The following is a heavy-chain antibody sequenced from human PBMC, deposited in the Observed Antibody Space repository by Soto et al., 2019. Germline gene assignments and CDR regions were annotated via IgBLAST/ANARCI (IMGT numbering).Heavy chain of an antibody. Sequence: ASVKVSCKASGYTFTSYGISWVRQAPGQGLEWMGWISAYNGNTNYAQKLQGRVTMTTDTSTSTVYMELRSLRSDDTAVYYCAREPHYYFDSSGYSFDSWGQGTLVTVS. J-gene: IGHJ4*02. CDR3: AREPHYYFDSSGYSFDS. D-gene: IGHD3-22*01. CDR2: ISAYNGNT. CDR1: GYTFTSYG. V-gene: IGHV1-18*01.